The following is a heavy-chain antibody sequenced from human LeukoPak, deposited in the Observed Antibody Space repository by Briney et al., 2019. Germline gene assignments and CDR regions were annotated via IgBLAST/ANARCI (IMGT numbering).Heavy chain of an antibody. D-gene: IGHD7-27*01. CDR2: INPNSGGT. Sequence: GASVKVSCKASGYTFTAIYIHWVRQTPGQGLEWMGWINPNSGGTNFAQKFQGRVTMTRDTSISTAYMELSGLGSDDTAVYYCARGPATGDFDYWGQGTLVTVSS. CDR1: GYTFTAIY. CDR3: ARGPATGDFDY. J-gene: IGHJ4*02. V-gene: IGHV1-2*02.